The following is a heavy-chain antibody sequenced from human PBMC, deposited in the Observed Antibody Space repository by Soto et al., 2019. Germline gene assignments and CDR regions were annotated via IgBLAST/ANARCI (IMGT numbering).Heavy chain of an antibody. CDR1: GFTFSNYA. J-gene: IGHJ4*02. D-gene: IGHD6-13*01. CDR3: AKDQGSSWYEIDY. V-gene: IGHV3-23*01. Sequence: GGSLRLSCAASGFTFSNYAVTGVRQAPGKGLEWVSTISGSGGSTYYADSVKGRFTISRDNSKNTLYLQMNSLRAEDTAVYYCAKDQGSSWYEIDYWGQGPLVTVPS. CDR2: ISGSGGST.